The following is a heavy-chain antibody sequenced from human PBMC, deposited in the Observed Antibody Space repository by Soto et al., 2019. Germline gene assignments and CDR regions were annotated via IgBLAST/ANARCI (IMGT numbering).Heavy chain of an antibody. CDR1: GFSLSTSGVG. Sequence: QITLKESGPTLVKPTQTLTLTCTFSGFSLSTSGVGVGWIRQPPGKALEWLALIYWNDDKRYSPSLKSRLTIPKDTSKNQVVLTMTNMDPVNTATYYCAHEPVMAAADPDNWFAPWGQGTLFTVSS. J-gene: IGHJ5*02. CDR2: IYWNDDK. CDR3: AHEPVMAAADPDNWFAP. D-gene: IGHD6-13*01. V-gene: IGHV2-5*01.